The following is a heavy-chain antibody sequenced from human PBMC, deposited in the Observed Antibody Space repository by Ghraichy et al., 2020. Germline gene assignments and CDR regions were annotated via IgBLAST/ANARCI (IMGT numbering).Heavy chain of an antibody. CDR2: IYYSGST. D-gene: IGHD5-18*01. Sequence: SETLSLTCTVSGGSISSGDYYWSWIRQPPGKGLEWIGYIYYSGSTYYNPSLKSRVTISVDTSKNQFSLKLSSVTAADTAVYYCARALRYSYGDFDYWGQGTLVTVSS. CDR3: ARALRYSYGDFDY. J-gene: IGHJ4*02. V-gene: IGHV4-30-4*01. CDR1: GGSISSGDYY.